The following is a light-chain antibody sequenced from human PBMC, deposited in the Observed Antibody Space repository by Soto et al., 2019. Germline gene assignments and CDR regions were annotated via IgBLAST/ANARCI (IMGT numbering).Light chain of an antibody. CDR3: LLSYSGPSI. CDR2: DIN. V-gene: IGLV7-46*01. Sequence: QAVVTQEPSLTVSPGGTVTLTCGYSTGTVTSGHYPYWFQLKPGQAPRTLLYDINNKHSWTPARFSGSLLGGKAALTLSGAQPEDEGDYCLLSYSGPSIFGGGTQLTVL. CDR1: TGTVTSGHY. J-gene: IGLJ7*01.